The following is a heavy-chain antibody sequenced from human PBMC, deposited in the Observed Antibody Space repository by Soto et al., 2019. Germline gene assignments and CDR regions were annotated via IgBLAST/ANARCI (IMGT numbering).Heavy chain of an antibody. CDR1: GFTLTTYD. CDR2: LSYDGSDE. CDR3: ARDRGRIDY. Sequence: QVQLVESGGGVVQPGRSLRLSCAASGFTLTTYDIQWVRQAPGKGLEWVALLSYDGSDEYYADSVRGRFSISRDNAKNSLYLQMNSLRAEDTAVYYCARDRGRIDYWGQGTLVTVSS. D-gene: IGHD1-26*01. V-gene: IGHV3-30*03. J-gene: IGHJ4*02.